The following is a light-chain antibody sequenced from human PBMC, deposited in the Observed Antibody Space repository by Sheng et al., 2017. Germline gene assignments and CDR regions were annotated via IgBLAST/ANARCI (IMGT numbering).Light chain of an antibody. V-gene: IGKV1-5*03. J-gene: IGKJ4*01. CDR3: QQYKSYSLT. CDR2: RTS. Sequence: DIQMTQSPSTLSASIGDRVIITCRASQSISSWLAWYQKKPGKAPKLLIQRTSSLESGVPSRFSGSGSGTEFTLTISSLQPDDFATYYCQQYKSYSLTFGGGTKVEIK. CDR1: QSISSW.